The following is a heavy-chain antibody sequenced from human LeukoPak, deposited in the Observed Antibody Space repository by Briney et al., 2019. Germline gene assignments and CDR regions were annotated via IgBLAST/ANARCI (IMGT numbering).Heavy chain of an antibody. D-gene: IGHD6-6*01. J-gene: IGHJ4*02. CDR2: FDPEDGET. V-gene: IGHV1-24*01. Sequence: VSVKVSCKVSGYTLTELSMHWVRQAPGKGLEWMGGFDPEDGETIYAQKFQGRVTMTEDTSTDTAYMELSSLRSEDTAVYYCATLNIAAGEDFDYWGQGTLVTVSS. CDR1: GYTLTELS. CDR3: ATLNIAAGEDFDY.